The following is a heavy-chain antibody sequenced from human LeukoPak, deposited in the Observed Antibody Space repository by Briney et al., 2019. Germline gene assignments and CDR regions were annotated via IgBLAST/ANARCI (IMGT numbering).Heavy chain of an antibody. CDR3: ARGGTYYYGSGRYIDY. CDR2: ISYDGSNK. D-gene: IGHD3-10*01. V-gene: IGHV3-30-3*01. Sequence: GGSLRLSCAVSGFTFSSYAMHWVRQAPGKGLEWVAVISYDGSNKYYADSVKGRIIISRDNSKNTLYLQMNSLRAEDTAVYYCARGGTYYYGSGRYIDYWGQGTLVTVSS. J-gene: IGHJ4*02. CDR1: GFTFSSYA.